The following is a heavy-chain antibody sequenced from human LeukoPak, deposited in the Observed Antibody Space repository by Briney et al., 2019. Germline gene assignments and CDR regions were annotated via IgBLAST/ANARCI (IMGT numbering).Heavy chain of an antibody. J-gene: IGHJ3*02. CDR2: LSYDGSKE. D-gene: IGHD5-18*01. CDR1: GFTFSSYG. CDR3: ASPTPGRSYGPNDAFDI. V-gene: IGHV3-30*03. Sequence: QPGGSLRLSCAASGFTFSSYGMYWVRQAPGKGLEWVAALSYDGSKEYYTDSVKGRITISRDNSKNTLDLQMNSLRAEDTAVYYCASPTPGRSYGPNDAFDIWGQGTMVTVSS.